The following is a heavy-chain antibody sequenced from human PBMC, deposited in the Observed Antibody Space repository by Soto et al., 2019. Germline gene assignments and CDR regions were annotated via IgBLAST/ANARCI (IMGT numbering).Heavy chain of an antibody. V-gene: IGHV3-66*01. CDR3: ARKSYSGYGYYFDY. CDR2: IYSGGST. J-gene: IGHJ4*02. CDR1: GFTVSSNY. Sequence: EVQLVESGGGLVQPGGSLRLSCAASGFTVSSNYMSWVRQAPGKGLEWVSVIYSGGSTYYADSVKGRFTISRDNSKNTLYLQMNSLRAEDTAVYYCARKSYSGYGYYFDYWGQGTLVTVSS. D-gene: IGHD5-12*01.